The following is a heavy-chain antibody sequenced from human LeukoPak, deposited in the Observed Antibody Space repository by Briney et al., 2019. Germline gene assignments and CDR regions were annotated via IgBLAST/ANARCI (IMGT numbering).Heavy chain of an antibody. V-gene: IGHV3-48*02. D-gene: IGHD5-18*01. CDR3: ARVTDTALDYFNGMDV. Sequence: GGSLRLSCAASRFTFSSYSMNWVRQAPGKGLEWVSYTSSSDSTKYYADSVKGRFTISRDNAKNSLYLQMNSLRDEDTAVYYCARVTDTALDYFNGMDVSGQGTTVTVSS. J-gene: IGHJ6*02. CDR2: TSSSDSTK. CDR1: RFTFSSYS.